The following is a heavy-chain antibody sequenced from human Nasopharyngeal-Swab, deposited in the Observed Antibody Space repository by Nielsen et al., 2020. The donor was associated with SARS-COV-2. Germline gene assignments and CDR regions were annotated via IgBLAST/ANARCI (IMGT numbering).Heavy chain of an antibody. CDR3: AFTQGIVVVITRQFDY. CDR1: GGTFSSYA. J-gene: IGHJ4*02. V-gene: IGHV1-69*13. Sequence: SVKVSCKASGGTFSSYAISWVRQAPAQGLEWMGGIIPIFGTANYAQKFQGRVTITADESTSTAYMELSSLRSEDTAVYYCAFTQGIVVVITRQFDYWGQGTLVTVSS. CDR2: IIPIFGTA. D-gene: IGHD3-22*01.